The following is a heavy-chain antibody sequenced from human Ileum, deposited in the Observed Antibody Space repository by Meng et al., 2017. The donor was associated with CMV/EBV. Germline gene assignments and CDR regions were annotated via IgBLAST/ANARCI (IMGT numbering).Heavy chain of an antibody. CDR2: IYSGGST. CDR1: GFTVSSNY. V-gene: IGHV3-66*02. CDR3: ARSEGTGFNWFDP. J-gene: IGHJ5*02. D-gene: IGHD3-10*01. Sequence: WAASGFTVSSNYMSWVRQAPGKGLEWVSVIYSGGSTYYADSVKGRFTISRDNSKNTLYLQMNSLRAEDTAVYYCARSEGTGFNWFDPWGQGTLVTVSS.